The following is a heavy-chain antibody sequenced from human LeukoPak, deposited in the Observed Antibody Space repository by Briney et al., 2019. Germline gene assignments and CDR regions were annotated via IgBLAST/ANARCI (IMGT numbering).Heavy chain of an antibody. CDR2: LDPNSGGT. CDR1: GYTFTGYA. Sequence: ASVKVSCKASGYTFTGYAMHWVRQAPGQGLEWVGRLDPNSGGTNYVQDFQGRVTITRDTSINTAYMELSRLRSDDTAKHYCTRDLTISGPIGIWGQGTLVTVSA. CDR3: TRDLTISGPIGI. D-gene: IGHD3-9*01. J-gene: IGHJ4*02. V-gene: IGHV1-2*06.